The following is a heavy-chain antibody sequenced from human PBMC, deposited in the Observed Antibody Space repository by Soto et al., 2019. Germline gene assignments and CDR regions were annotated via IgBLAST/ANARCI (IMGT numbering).Heavy chain of an antibody. CDR3: VRPETTAIEYFHH. CDR2: ILYSGST. V-gene: IGHV4-39*01. J-gene: IGHJ1*01. CDR1: GGSMSSFAFY. Sequence: PXETLSISCTVSGGSMSSFAFYWGWIRQPPGKGLEWIGSILYSGSTYYNPSLKSRVVISMDTSKNQFSLKLRSVTATDTAVYYCVRPETTAIEYFHHWGHGTLVTVSS. D-gene: IGHD4-17*01.